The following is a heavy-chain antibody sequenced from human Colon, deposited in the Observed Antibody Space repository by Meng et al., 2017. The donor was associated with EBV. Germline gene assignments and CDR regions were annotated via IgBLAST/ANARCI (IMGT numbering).Heavy chain of an antibody. Sequence: VHRQQWGAARLNPSGTVALTCAVYRASFSGYYWSWIRQPPEKGLEWIGEINHSGSTNYNPSLKSRVTISVDTSKKQFSLKLSSVTAADTAVYYCARGPGGSYYLYYFDYWGQGTLVTVSS. V-gene: IGHV4-34*01. J-gene: IGHJ4*02. CDR2: INHSGST. D-gene: IGHD1-26*01. CDR1: RASFSGYY. CDR3: ARGPGGSYYLYYFDY.